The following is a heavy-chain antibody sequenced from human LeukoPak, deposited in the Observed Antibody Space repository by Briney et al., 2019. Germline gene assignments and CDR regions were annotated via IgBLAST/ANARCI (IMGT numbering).Heavy chain of an antibody. Sequence: PSETLSLTCTVSGDSISSSSYYWGWIRQPPGKGLEWIGNIYYSGSTNYNPSLKSRVTISVDTSKNQFSLKLSSVTAADTAVYYCARDRVVFDYWGQGTLVTVSS. CDR2: IYYSGST. D-gene: IGHD3-10*01. CDR3: ARDRVVFDY. CDR1: GDSISSSSYY. V-gene: IGHV4-61*01. J-gene: IGHJ4*02.